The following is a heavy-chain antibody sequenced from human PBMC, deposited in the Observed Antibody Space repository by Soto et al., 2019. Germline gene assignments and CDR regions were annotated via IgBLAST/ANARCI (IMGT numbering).Heavy chain of an antibody. CDR2: IKTNSGGT. V-gene: IGHV1-2*02. Sequence: VKIYGTTSLYTFPGYYMHWVRQSNGQGLEWVGWIKTNSGGTNYAQKFHVRVTITRDTSISTAYMELSRLRSDDTAVYYCARDRSGFDPWGQGTLVPGSS. J-gene: IGHJ5*02. CDR1: LYTFPGYY. CDR3: ARDRSGFDP.